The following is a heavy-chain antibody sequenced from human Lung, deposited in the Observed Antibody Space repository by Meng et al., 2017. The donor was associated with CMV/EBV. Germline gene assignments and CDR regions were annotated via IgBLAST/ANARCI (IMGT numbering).Heavy chain of an antibody. J-gene: IGHJ3*02. D-gene: IGHD1-7*01. V-gene: IGHV5-51*01. CDR1: GYSFTTYW. Sequence: GESLKISCQGSGYSFTTYWIAWVRQTPGKGLEWVGSIYPGDDDTRYSPSLQGKVTISADASITAAYLQWNRLKAADTAMHYCARLWRVFDWNFDGFDIWGQGTMVTVSS. CDR2: IYPGDDDT. CDR3: ARLWRVFDWNFDGFDI.